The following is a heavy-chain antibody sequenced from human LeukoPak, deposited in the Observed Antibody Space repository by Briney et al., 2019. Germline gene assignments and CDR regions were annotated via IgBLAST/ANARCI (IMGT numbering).Heavy chain of an antibody. J-gene: IGHJ5*02. V-gene: IGHV4-4*09. Sequence: SETLSLTCAVSGVSISPYYWAWIRQPPGKGLEWIGYIHTSGSNNQYPSLKSRVTISVDKSKNHFSLRLTSVTAADTAVYYCARREIVPAAIGGPWGQGTLVTVSS. D-gene: IGHD2-2*01. CDR3: ARREIVPAAIGGP. CDR1: GVSISPYY. CDR2: IHTSGSN.